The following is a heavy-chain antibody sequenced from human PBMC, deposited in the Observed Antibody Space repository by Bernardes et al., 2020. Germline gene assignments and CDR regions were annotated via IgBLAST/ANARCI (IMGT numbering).Heavy chain of an antibody. V-gene: IGHV4-4*02. CDR1: GGSISTSNW. J-gene: IGHJ6*02. Sequence: LSLTCPASGGSISTSNWWSWVRHPPVKGLEWIGEIYHSGSTNYNPSLKSRVTISVDKSKNQFSLKLSSVTAADTAVYYCARSGDAHHYYGMDVWGQGTTVTVSS. CDR3: ARSGDAHHYYGMDV. D-gene: IGHD4-17*01. CDR2: IYHSGST.